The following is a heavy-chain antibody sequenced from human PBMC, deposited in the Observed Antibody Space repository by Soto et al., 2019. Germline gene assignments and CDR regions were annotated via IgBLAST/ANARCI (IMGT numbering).Heavy chain of an antibody. CDR1: CGSISSSSYY. D-gene: IGHD3-3*01. Sequence: SETLSLTCTVSCGSISSSSYYWGWIRQPPGKGLEWIGSIYYSGSTYYNPSLKSRVTISVDTSKNQFSLKLSSVTAADTAVYYCARHLSRDYDFWSGYYPNWFDPWGQGTLVTVSS. J-gene: IGHJ5*02. CDR3: ARHLSRDYDFWSGYYPNWFDP. V-gene: IGHV4-39*01. CDR2: IYYSGST.